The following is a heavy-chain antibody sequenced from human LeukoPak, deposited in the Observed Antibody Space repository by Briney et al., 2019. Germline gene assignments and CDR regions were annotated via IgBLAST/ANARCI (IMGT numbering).Heavy chain of an antibody. J-gene: IGHJ4*02. CDR1: GGSISSGSYY. CDR3: ARGPSPDYYDSSGYYYFDY. D-gene: IGHD3-22*01. CDR2: IYNSGST. V-gene: IGHV4-61*02. Sequence: PSQTLSLTCTVSGGSISSGSYYWSWIRQPAGKGLEWIGRIYNSGSTNYNPSLKSRVTISVDTSKNQFSLKLSSVTAADTAVYYCARGPSPDYYDSSGYYYFDYWGQGTLVTVSS.